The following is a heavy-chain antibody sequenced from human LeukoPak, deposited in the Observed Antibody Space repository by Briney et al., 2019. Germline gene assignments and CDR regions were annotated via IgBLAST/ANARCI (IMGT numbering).Heavy chain of an antibody. D-gene: IGHD3-10*01. J-gene: IGHJ3*02. CDR1: GGSISSSSYY. CDR3: ASAILLWFGESGAFDI. Sequence: SETLSLTCTVSGGSISSSSYYWGWIRQPPGKGLEWIWSIYYSGSTYYNPSLKSRVTISVDTSKNQFSLKLSSVTAADTAVYYCASAILLWFGESGAFDIWGQGTMVTVSS. V-gene: IGHV4-39*07. CDR2: IYYSGST.